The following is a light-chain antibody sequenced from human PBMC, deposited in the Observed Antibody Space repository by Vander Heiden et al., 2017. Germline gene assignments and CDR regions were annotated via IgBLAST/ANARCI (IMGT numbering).Light chain of an antibody. CDR2: LGS. J-gene: IGKJ5*01. CDR1: QSLLHTNGYNY. Sequence: SVVAESPVSLPVQPGEQASISCRSSQSLLHTNGYNYLDWYLQKPGQSPQLLSSLGSDRASGGSDRFSGSGSDTDFSLKIRRVEAEDVGVYYCMQALETPMTFGQGTRLEIK. CDR3: MQALETPMT. V-gene: IGKV2-28*01.